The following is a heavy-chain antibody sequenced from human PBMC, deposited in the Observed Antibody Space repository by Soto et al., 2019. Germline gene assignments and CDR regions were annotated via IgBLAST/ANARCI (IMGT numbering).Heavy chain of an antibody. J-gene: IGHJ6*02. CDR3: XXXXXXXXXXXXXGMDV. CDR1: GGTFSSYA. CDR2: IIPIFGTA. V-gene: IGHV1-69*05. Sequence: QVQLVQSGAEVKKPGSSVKVSCKASGGTFSSYAISWVRQAPGQGLEWMGGIIPIFGTANYAQKFQARVXXXXXXXXXXXXXXXXXXXXXXXXXXXXXXXXXXXXXXXXXGMDVWGQGTTVTVSS.